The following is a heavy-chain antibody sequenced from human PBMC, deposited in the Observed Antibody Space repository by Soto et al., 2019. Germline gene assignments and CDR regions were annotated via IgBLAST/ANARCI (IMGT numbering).Heavy chain of an antibody. CDR1: GFTFSSSW. D-gene: IGHD3-3*01. J-gene: IGHJ6*02. V-gene: IGHV3-7*03. CDR3: ARYPFWEWLPYTDYYGMDV. Sequence: GGSLRLSCAASGFTFSSSWMSWVRQAPGKGLEWVANIKQDGSEKYYVDSVKGRFTISRDNAKNSLYLQMNSLRAEDTAVYYCARYPFWEWLPYTDYYGMDVWGQGTPVTVSS. CDR2: IKQDGSEK.